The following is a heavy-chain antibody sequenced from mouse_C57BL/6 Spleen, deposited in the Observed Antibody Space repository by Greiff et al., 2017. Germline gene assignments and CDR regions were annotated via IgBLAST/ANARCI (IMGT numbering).Heavy chain of an antibody. D-gene: IGHD2-3*01. CDR2: IDPETGGT. J-gene: IGHJ2*01. Sequence: QVQLQQTGAELVRPGASVTLSCKASGYTFTDYEMHWVKQTPVHGLEWIGAIDPETGGTAYNQKFKGKAILTADKSSSTAYMELRSLTSEDSAVYYCTVYDFDYWGQGTTLTVSS. CDR3: TVYDFDY. V-gene: IGHV1-15*01. CDR1: GYTFTDYE.